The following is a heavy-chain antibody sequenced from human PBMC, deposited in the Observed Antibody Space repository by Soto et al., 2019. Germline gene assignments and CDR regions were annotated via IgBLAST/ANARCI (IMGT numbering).Heavy chain of an antibody. CDR2: ISAYNDYT. V-gene: IGHV1-18*01. CDR3: AREGFYSGSGIYSPPRYYGMDV. J-gene: IGHJ6*02. CDR1: GYTFISYG. Sequence: ASVKVYCKASGYTFISYGISWVRQAPGQGLEGMGWISAYNDYTNYAQKLQGRVPMTTPTSPTIAYLELRRLRSGATAVYYCAREGFYSGSGIYSPPRYYGMDVWGQGTTVTVSS. D-gene: IGHD3-10*01.